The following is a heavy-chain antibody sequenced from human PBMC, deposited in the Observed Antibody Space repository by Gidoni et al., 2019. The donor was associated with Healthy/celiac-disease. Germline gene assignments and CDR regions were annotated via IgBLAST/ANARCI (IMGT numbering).Heavy chain of an antibody. J-gene: IGHJ6*02. CDR2: INSDGSST. V-gene: IGHV3-74*01. CDR1: GVTFSSFW. CDR3: ARDFWRYNHGDV. Sequence: EVQLVESGGGLVQPGGSLRLSCAASGVTFSSFWMHWVRQAPGKGLVWVSRINSDGSSTSYADSVKGRFTISRDNAKNTLYLQMNSLRAEDTAVYYCARDFWRYNHGDVWGQGTTVTVSS. D-gene: IGHD3-10*01.